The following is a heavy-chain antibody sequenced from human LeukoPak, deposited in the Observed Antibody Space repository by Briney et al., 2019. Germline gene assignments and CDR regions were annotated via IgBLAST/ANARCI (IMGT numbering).Heavy chain of an antibody. Sequence: GGSLRLSCAASGFTFSSYGMSWVRQAPGKGLEWVSAISGSGGSTYYADSVKGRFTISRDNSENTLYLQVNSLRAEDTAVYYCANTPPGQQLSYWGQGTLVTVSS. CDR2: ISGSGGST. CDR3: ANTPPGQQLSY. V-gene: IGHV3-23*01. D-gene: IGHD6-13*01. J-gene: IGHJ4*02. CDR1: GFTFSSYG.